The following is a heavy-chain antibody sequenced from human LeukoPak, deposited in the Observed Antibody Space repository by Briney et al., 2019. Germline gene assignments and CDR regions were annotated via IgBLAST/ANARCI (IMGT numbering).Heavy chain of an antibody. Sequence: PSETLSLTCAVYGGSFSGYYWSWIRQPPGKGLEWIGEINHSGSTNYNPSLKSRVTISVDTSKNQFSLKLSSVTAADTAVYYCARELEMATISSFDPWGQGTLVTVSS. J-gene: IGHJ5*02. CDR3: ARELEMATISSFDP. V-gene: IGHV4-34*01. D-gene: IGHD5-24*01. CDR2: INHSGST. CDR1: GGSFSGYY.